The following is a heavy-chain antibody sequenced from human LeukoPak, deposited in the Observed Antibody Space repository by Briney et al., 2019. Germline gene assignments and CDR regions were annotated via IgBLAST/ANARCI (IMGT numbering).Heavy chain of an antibody. V-gene: IGHV5-51*01. CDR2: IFPGDSDT. D-gene: IGHD1-26*01. Sequence: GYFIVSAMSCGGRQMPGKGLEWIGIIFPGDSDTKFSPSFEGRVTLSVDNSNNTPYIQWPNLRASDTAIHSCRRLGCVISIVFDVWGEGTMITVAS. J-gene: IGHJ3*01. CDR1: GYFIVSAM. CDR3: RRLGCVISIVFDV.